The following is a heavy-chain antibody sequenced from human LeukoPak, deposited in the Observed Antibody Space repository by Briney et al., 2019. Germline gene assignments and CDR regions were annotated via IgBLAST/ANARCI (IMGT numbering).Heavy chain of an antibody. CDR3: ARLRIVGATIDY. CDR1: GGSISSSSYY. Sequence: SSETLSLTCTVSGGSISSSSYYWGWTRQPPGKGLEWIGSIYYSGSTYYNPSLKSRVTISVDTSKNQFSLKLSSVTAADTAVYYCARLRIVGATIDYWGQGTLVTVSS. D-gene: IGHD1-26*01. V-gene: IGHV4-39*01. CDR2: IYYSGST. J-gene: IGHJ4*02.